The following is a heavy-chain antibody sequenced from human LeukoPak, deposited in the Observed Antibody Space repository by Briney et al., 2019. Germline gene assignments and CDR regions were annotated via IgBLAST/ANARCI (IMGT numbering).Heavy chain of an antibody. Sequence: PGGSLRLSCAASGFTFSSYAMSWVRQAPGKGLEWVSAISGSGGSTYYADSVKGRFTISRDNSKNTLYLQMNSLRAEDTAVYYCAKDLRPFYQLLYYYYGMDVWGQGTTVTVSS. D-gene: IGHD2-2*02. CDR3: AKDLRPFYQLLYYYYGMDV. CDR1: GFTFSSYA. J-gene: IGHJ6*02. V-gene: IGHV3-23*01. CDR2: ISGSGGST.